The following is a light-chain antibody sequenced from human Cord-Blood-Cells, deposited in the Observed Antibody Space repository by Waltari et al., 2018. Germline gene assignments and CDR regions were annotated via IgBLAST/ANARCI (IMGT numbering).Light chain of an antibody. J-gene: IGLJ1*01. CDR3: SSYTSSSTPYV. CDR1: RSDAGGYNY. V-gene: IGLV2-14*01. CDR2: EVS. Sequence: QSALTQPASVSGSPGQSITLSCTGTRSDAGGYNYVSWYQQHPGKAPKLMFYEVSSRPSWVYNRLSGSKSGNTPSLTISGLQAEDEADYYCSSYTSSSTPYVFGTGTKFTVL.